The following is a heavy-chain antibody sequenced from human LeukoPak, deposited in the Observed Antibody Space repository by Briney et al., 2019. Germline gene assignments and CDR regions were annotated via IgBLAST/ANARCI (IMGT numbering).Heavy chain of an antibody. CDR3: AKKEGETYFSWYMDV. CDR2: IIGSGRTT. CDR1: GFTFRSFA. D-gene: IGHD2-21*01. Sequence: PGGSLRLSCAAYGFTFRSFAMSWVRQAPGKGLEWVSGIIGSGRTTFYANSVKGRFTISRDNSKNTLYLQMNSLRAEDTAIYYCAKKEGETYFSWYMDVWGKGTTVTVSS. V-gene: IGHV3-23*01. J-gene: IGHJ6*03.